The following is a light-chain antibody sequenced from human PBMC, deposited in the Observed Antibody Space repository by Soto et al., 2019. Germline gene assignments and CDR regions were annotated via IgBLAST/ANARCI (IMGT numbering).Light chain of an antibody. CDR2: DAS. Sequence: DIQMTQSPSTLSASVGDRVTITCRASQSITNWLAWYQQKPGKAPKLLVYDASSLESGVPSRFSGSGSGTEFTLTISSLQPDDFATYYCQQYNSFPLTVGGGTKVDIK. J-gene: IGKJ4*01. V-gene: IGKV1-5*01. CDR3: QQYNSFPLT. CDR1: QSITNW.